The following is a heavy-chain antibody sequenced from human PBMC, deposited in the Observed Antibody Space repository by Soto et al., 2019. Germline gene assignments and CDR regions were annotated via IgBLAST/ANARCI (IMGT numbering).Heavy chain of an antibody. CDR1: GFTLSAYW. CDR3: GRDVSAGNSRLCLDALDH. D-gene: IGHD3-10*01. Sequence: EVQLEESGGDLVQPGGSLRLSCAASGFTLSAYWMTWVRQAPGKGLEWVANINRDGSKKSYLDSVRGRFTISRDNVGNSLYLQMDSLKADDAALYDLGRDVSAGNSRLCLDALDHWVPGTMVTVSS. J-gene: IGHJ3*01. CDR2: INRDGSKK. V-gene: IGHV3-7*05.